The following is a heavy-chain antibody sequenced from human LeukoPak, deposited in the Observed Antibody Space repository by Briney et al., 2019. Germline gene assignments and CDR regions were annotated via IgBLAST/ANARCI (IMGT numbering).Heavy chain of an antibody. CDR1: GGSFSGYY. J-gene: IGHJ5*02. D-gene: IGHD1-14*01. CDR3: ARLNKPGWFDP. CDR2: IFYTGNT. V-gene: IGHV4-34*12. Sequence: PSETLSLTCAVYGGSFSGYYWSWIRQPPGKWLEWIANIFYTGNTYYNPSLKSRVTISIDTSKNQFSLRLNSVTATDTAVYYCARLNKPGWFDPWGQGTLVTVSS.